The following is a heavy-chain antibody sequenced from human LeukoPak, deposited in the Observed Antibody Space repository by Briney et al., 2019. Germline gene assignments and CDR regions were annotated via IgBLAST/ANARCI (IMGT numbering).Heavy chain of an antibody. V-gene: IGHV3-66*02. J-gene: IGHJ4*02. CDR2: IYSGGST. CDR3: ARAVNYDFWSGPDTYYFDY. D-gene: IGHD3-3*01. Sequence: GGSLRLSCAASGFTVSSNYMSRVRQAPGKGLEWVSVIYSGGSTYYADSVKGRFTISRDNSKNTLYLQMNSLRAEDTAVYYCARAVNYDFWSGPDTYYFDYWGQGTLVTVSS. CDR1: GFTVSSNY.